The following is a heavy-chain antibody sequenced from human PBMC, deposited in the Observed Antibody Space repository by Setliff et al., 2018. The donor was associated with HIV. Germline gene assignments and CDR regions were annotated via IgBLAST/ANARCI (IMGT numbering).Heavy chain of an antibody. CDR2: ISSSSSTI. Sequence: GGSLRLSCAASGFTFSSYSMNWVRQAPGKGLEWVSYISSSSSTIYYADSVKGRFTISRDNAKNPLYLQMNSLRAEDTAVYYCARLEYYDFWSGYYTGWSMDVWGKGTTVTVSS. V-gene: IGHV3-48*01. D-gene: IGHD3-3*01. J-gene: IGHJ6*04. CDR3: ARLEYYDFWSGYYTGWSMDV. CDR1: GFTFSSYS.